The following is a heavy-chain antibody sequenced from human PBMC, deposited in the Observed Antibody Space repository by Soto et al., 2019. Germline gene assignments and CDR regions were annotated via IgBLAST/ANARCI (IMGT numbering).Heavy chain of an antibody. D-gene: IGHD3-22*01. V-gene: IGHV4-34*01. CDR2: IXHSGST. J-gene: IGHJ4*02. Sequence: SETLSLTXXXYXXXFSGXXXXXTRQPPGKGLEWIGEIXHSGSTNYDPSLKSRVTISVDTSKNQFSLKLSSVTAAATAVYYCARGTSTYYYDSSGYYHLXXXXXSFDYWGQGTLVTVSS. CDR1: XXXFSGXX. CDR3: ARGTSTYYYDSSGYYHLXXXXXSFDY.